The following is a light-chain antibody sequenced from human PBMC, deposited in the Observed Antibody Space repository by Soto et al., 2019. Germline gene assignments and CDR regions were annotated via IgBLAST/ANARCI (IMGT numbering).Light chain of an antibody. Sequence: QSVLTQPPSASGSPGQSVTISCTGTSSDVGGYNYVSWYQQHPGKAPKLIIYEVTKRPSGVPDRFSGSKSGNKASLTVSGLLAEDEADYYCSSHAGIINVVFGGGTKLTVL. J-gene: IGLJ3*02. CDR1: SSDVGGYNY. CDR3: SSHAGIINVV. V-gene: IGLV2-8*01. CDR2: EVT.